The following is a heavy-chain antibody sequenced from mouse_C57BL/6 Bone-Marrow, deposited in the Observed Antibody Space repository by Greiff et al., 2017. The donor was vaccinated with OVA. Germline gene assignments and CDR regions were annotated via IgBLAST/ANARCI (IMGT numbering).Heavy chain of an antibody. CDR1: GYSFTDYN. J-gene: IGHJ2*01. CDR2: INPNYGTT. D-gene: IGHD1-1*01. CDR3: ARCHYYGSPHFDD. V-gene: IGHV1-39*01. Sequence: VQLKQSGPELVKPGASVKISCKASGYSFTDYNMNWVKQSNGKSLEWIGVINPNYGTTSYNQKFKGKATLTVDQSSSTAHMQLNSLTSEDSAVYYCARCHYYGSPHFDDWGQGTTLTVSS.